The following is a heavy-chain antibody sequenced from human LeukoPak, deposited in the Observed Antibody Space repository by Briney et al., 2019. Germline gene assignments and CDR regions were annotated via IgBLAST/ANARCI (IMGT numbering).Heavy chain of an antibody. CDR3: ARVSPLQLDWFDP. CDR2: IYYSACT. D-gene: IGHD6-13*01. V-gene: IGHV4-39*01. J-gene: IGHJ5*02. Sequence: SETLSLTCTVSGGSISSQNYYWGWIRQPPGKGLEWIGNIYYSACTYYNPSRKSQITISVDTSKHQFSLKLTSVTASDTAVYYCARVSPLQLDWFDPWGQAILVASSS. CDR1: GGSISSQNYY.